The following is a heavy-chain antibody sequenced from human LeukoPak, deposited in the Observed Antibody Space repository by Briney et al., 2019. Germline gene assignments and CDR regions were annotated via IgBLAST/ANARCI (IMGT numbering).Heavy chain of an antibody. D-gene: IGHD3-10*01. Sequence: ASVKVSCKASGYTFTGYYMHWVRQAPGQGLEWMGWINPNSGGTNYAQKFQGRVTMTRNTSISTAYMELSSLRSEDTAVYYCARGITRGVTVGGYWGQGTLVTVSS. J-gene: IGHJ4*02. V-gene: IGHV1-2*02. CDR3: ARGITRGVTVGGY. CDR2: INPNSGGT. CDR1: GYTFTGYY.